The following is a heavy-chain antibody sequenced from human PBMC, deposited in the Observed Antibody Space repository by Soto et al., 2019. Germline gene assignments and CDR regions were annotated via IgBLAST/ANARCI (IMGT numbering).Heavy chain of an antibody. D-gene: IGHD2-15*01. CDR1: GYSFTSYW. V-gene: IGHV5-51*01. Sequence: PGESLKISCKGSGYSFTSYWIGWVRQMPGKGLEWMGIIYPGDSDTRYSPSFQGQVTISADKSISTAYLQWSSLKASDTAMYYCASTDGCSGGSCYSLYYYGMDVWGQGTTVTVSS. CDR3: ASTDGCSGGSCYSLYYYGMDV. CDR2: IYPGDSDT. J-gene: IGHJ6*02.